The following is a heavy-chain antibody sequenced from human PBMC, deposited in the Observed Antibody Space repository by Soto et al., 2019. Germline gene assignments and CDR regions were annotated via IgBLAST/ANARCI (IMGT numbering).Heavy chain of an antibody. D-gene: IGHD3-10*02. J-gene: IGHJ6*02. CDR1: GGSISSSNW. Sequence: QVQLQESGPGLVKPSGTLSLTCAVSGGSISSSNWWSWVRQPPGKGLEWIGEIYHSGSTNYNPSLKSRVTISVDKSKNQFSLKLSAVTAADKAVYYCASVRGGYYYAMDVWGQGTTVTVSS. CDR3: ASVRGGYYYAMDV. V-gene: IGHV4-4*02. CDR2: IYHSGST.